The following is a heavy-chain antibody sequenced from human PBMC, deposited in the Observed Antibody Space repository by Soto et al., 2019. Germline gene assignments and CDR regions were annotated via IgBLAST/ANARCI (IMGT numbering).Heavy chain of an antibody. CDR3: AHRVLRTVFGLVTTTAIYFDF. D-gene: IGHD3-3*01. Sequence: QITLNESGPTQVKPRQTLTLTCTFSGFSLTTSGVGVGWIRQSPGKAPEWLALIFWDDDKRYSPSLKSSLTIPPDTSKNQLVLTMADLDPAYTATYYCAHRVLRTVFGLVTTTAIYFDFWGQGTPFAVSS. CDR1: GFSLTTSGVG. V-gene: IGHV2-5*02. J-gene: IGHJ4*02. CDR2: IFWDDDK.